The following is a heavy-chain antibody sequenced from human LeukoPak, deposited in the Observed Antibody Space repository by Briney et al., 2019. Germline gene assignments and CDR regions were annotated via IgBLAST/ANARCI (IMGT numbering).Heavy chain of an antibody. CDR3: ASLNYDFWSGYQMAHYYYYMDV. V-gene: IGHV1-69*13. CDR1: GGTFSRYA. CDR2: IIPIFDSS. J-gene: IGHJ6*03. Sequence: GASVKVSCKASGGTFSRYAISWVRQAPGQGLEWRGGIIPIFDSSNYAQKFQGRVTITADESTSTAYMELSSLRSEDTAVYYCASLNYDFWSGYQMAHYYYYMDVWGKGTTVTVSS. D-gene: IGHD3-3*01.